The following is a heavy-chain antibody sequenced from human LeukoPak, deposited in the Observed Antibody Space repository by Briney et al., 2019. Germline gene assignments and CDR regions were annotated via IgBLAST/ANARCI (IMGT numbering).Heavy chain of an antibody. D-gene: IGHD3/OR15-3a*01. CDR3: ARAFGPMDV. J-gene: IGHJ6*01. CDR1: GFTFSSYA. CDR2: ISYDGSNK. Sequence: GRSLRLSCAASGFTFSSYAMHWVRQAPGKGLEWVAVISYDGSNKYYADSVKGRFTISRDNPKNTLYLQMNSLRAEDTAVYYCARAFGPMDVWGKGTTVTVSS. V-gene: IGHV3-30*04.